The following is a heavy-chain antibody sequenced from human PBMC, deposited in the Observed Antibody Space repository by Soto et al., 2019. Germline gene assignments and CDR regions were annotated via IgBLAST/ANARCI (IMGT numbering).Heavy chain of an antibody. V-gene: IGHV4-39*01. CDR1: GGSISTNSYY. Sequence: KTSETLSLTCTVSGGSISTNSYYGGWIRQPPGKGLEWIGCAHSTGSTYYNPSLKSRVTIYVDTSKNQFSLKLTSVTAADTAVYYCASGSTVTTGDFWGQGTLVTVSS. J-gene: IGHJ4*02. CDR2: AHSTGST. D-gene: IGHD4-17*01. CDR3: ASGSTVTTGDF.